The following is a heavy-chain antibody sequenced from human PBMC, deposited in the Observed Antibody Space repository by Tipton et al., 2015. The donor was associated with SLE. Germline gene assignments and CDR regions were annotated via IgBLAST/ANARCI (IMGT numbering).Heavy chain of an antibody. CDR1: GGSFSGYY. V-gene: IGHV4-34*01. D-gene: IGHD2-8*02. Sequence: TLSLTYAVYGGSFSGYYWSWIRQPPGKGLEWIGEINHSGSTTYNPSLKSRVTISIDTSKNQFSLKLGSVTAADTAVYYCARGLSSLVGFYYYYYMDVWGKGTTVTVSS. J-gene: IGHJ6*03. CDR3: ARGLSSLVGFYYYYYMDV. CDR2: INHSGST.